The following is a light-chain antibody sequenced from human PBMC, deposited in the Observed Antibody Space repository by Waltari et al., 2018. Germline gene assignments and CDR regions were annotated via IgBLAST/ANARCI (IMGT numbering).Light chain of an antibody. Sequence: QSVLTQPPSASGTPGQTVSISCSGGSSNIAVNTVNWYQQLPGMAPKLLINGNNQRPSGDPDRFSGAKSGTSASLASSRLQSEDDVDYDCAACDDSLYGRVFGGGTKLTVL. V-gene: IGLV1-44*01. CDR3: AACDDSLYGRV. CDR1: SSNIAVNT. CDR2: GNN. J-gene: IGLJ2*01.